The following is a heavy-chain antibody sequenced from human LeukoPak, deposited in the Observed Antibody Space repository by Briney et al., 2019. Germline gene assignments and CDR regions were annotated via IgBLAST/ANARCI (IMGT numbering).Heavy chain of an antibody. J-gene: IGHJ6*04. Sequence: GESLRLSCAASGFTFSSYEMNWVRQAPGKGLEWVSYISSSGSTIYYAASVKGRFTISRDNAKNSLYLQMNSLRAEDTAVYYCAELGITMIGGVWGKGTTVTISS. V-gene: IGHV3-48*03. CDR2: ISSSGSTI. CDR1: GFTFSSYE. D-gene: IGHD3-10*02. CDR3: AELGITMIGGV.